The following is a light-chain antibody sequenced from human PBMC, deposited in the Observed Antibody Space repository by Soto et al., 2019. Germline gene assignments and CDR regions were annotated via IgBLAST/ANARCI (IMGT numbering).Light chain of an antibody. Sequence: DIVMTQSPDSLAVSLGERATINCKSSQSVLLTSNNKNYLAWYQQKPGQPPKVLISWASTRESGVPDRFSGSGSGTDFTLTITCLHAEDVTVYFCQQYYTTLTFGGGTKVQIK. CDR2: WAS. CDR1: QSVLLTSNNKNY. CDR3: QQYYTTLT. J-gene: IGKJ4*01. V-gene: IGKV4-1*01.